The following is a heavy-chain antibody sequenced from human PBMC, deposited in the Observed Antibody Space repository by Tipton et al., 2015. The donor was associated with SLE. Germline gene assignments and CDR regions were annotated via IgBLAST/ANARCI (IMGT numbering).Heavy chain of an antibody. D-gene: IGHD3-10*01. CDR2: IFCTGST. Sequence: LRLSCTVSGGSISTTSYYWVWIRQSPGKGLEWIGSIFCTGSTFYNPSLKSRVTISVDTSKDQFSLRLNSLTAADTAVYYCATRRYGSDALDVWGQGTMVTVSS. CDR1: GGSISTTSYY. CDR3: ATRRYGSDALDV. V-gene: IGHV4-39*01. J-gene: IGHJ3*01.